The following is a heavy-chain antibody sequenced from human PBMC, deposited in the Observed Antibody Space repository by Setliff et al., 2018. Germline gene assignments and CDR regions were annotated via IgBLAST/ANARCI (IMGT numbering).Heavy chain of an antibody. CDR2: IYYTGST. D-gene: IGHD1-1*01. J-gene: IGHJ4*02. Sequence: NPSETLSLTCTVSGGSISSSSHYWGWIRQPPGKGLEWIGSIYYTGSTYYNPSLKSRVTMSVDTSKRQFSLTLGSATAADTAVYYCARDMGQPYYFESWGLGTLVTVSS. V-gene: IGHV4-39*07. CDR1: GGSISSSSHY. CDR3: ARDMGQPYYFES.